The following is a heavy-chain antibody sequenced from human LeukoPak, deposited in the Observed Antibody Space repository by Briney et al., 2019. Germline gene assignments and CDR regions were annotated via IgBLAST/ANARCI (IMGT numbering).Heavy chain of an antibody. CDR2: IRSKAYGGTT. V-gene: IGHV3-49*04. CDR1: GFTFGDYA. J-gene: IGHJ6*03. Sequence: GGSLRLSCTASGFTFGDYAMSWVRQAPGKGLEWAGFIRSKAYGGTTEYAASVKGRFTISRDDSKSIAYLQMNGLKTEDTAVYYCTRLVVPAATYYYYYYMDVWGKGTTVTISS. D-gene: IGHD2-2*01. CDR3: TRLVVPAATYYYYYYMDV.